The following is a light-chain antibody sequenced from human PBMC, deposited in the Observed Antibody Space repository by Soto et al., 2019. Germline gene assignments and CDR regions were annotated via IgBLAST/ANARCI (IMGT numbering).Light chain of an antibody. Sequence: AIRVTHSPSSCGAATGDRVSITCRPTQDIGSYLASYQHIPAKAPKLLIYDASTLQTGVPSRFSGSGSGTDFTLTISYLQSEDFGTYYCQQFYNYPRTFGQGTKVDI. V-gene: IGKV1-8*01. CDR1: QDIGSY. CDR2: DAS. CDR3: QQFYNYPRT. J-gene: IGKJ1*01.